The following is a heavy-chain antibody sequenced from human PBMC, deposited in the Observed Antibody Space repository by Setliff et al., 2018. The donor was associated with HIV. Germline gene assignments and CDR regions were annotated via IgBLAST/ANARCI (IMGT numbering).Heavy chain of an antibody. J-gene: IGHJ4*02. Sequence: SETLSLTCTVSGDSITSDAFYWTWVRQPAGKGLEWIGHIYTNGSTSYNPSLKTRVTISVDTSKNQFSLKLSSVTAADTAVYYCARAPITIFGVIIIPVYFDYWGQGTLVT. CDR2: IYTNGST. D-gene: IGHD3-3*01. CDR1: GDSITSDAFY. CDR3: ARAPITIFGVIIIPVYFDY. V-gene: IGHV4-61*09.